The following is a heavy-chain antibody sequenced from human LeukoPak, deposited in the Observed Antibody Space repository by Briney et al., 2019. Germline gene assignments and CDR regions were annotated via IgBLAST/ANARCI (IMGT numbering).Heavy chain of an antibody. CDR2: IGSKGNSYAT. J-gene: IGHJ3*02. D-gene: IGHD3-22*01. CDR3: ARLRGNYYDSSGYYGIDAFDI. CDR1: GFTFSGSA. Sequence: GGSLRLSCAASGFTFSGSAMHWVRQASGKGLEWVGRIGSKGNSYATEYVVSVRGRFTISRDDSKNTAYLQMNSLKTEDTAVYYCARLRGNYYDSSGYYGIDAFDIWGQGTMVTVSS. V-gene: IGHV3-73*01.